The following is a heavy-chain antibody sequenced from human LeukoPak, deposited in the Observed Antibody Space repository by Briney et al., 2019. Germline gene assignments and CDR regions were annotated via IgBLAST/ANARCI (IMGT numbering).Heavy chain of an antibody. Sequence: GESLKISCEGSGYSFSNYWIAWVRQVPGKGLEHMGIIYPGDSDTGYRPSFQGQVTISVDKSINTTYLQWSSLKASDTAIYYCARRLDHDYSVGKGRYCFDYWGRGTLVTVSS. D-gene: IGHD4-11*01. J-gene: IGHJ4*02. CDR3: ARRLDHDYSVGKGRYCFDY. CDR2: IYPGDSDT. CDR1: GYSFSNYW. V-gene: IGHV5-51*01.